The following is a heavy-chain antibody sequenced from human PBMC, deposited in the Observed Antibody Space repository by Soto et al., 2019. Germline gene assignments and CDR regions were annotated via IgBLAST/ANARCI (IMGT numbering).Heavy chain of an antibody. D-gene: IGHD3-10*01. CDR1: GYTFTTYG. Sequence: ASVKVSCKASGYTFTTYGISWVLQAPGQGLEWMGWISVYNGNTNYAQKLQGRVTMTTDSSTSTAYMELRILSSDDTAVYYCAGDQYYCFYYYGEDFWDQGSTVTVSS. CDR2: ISVYNGNT. J-gene: IGHJ6*02. CDR3: AGDQYYCFYYYGEDF. V-gene: IGHV1-18*01.